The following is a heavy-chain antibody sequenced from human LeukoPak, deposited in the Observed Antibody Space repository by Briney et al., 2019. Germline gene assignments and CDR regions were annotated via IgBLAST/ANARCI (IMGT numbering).Heavy chain of an antibody. CDR1: GFTFSSYS. J-gene: IGHJ4*02. Sequence: PGGSLRLSCAASGFTFSSYSMNWVRQAPGKGLEWVSSISSSSSYIYYADSVKGRFTISRDNAKNSLYLQMNSLRDEDTAVYYCARPLSSGWYQGLGYWGQGTLVTVSS. CDR3: ARPLSSGWYQGLGY. CDR2: ISSSSSYI. D-gene: IGHD6-19*01. V-gene: IGHV3-21*01.